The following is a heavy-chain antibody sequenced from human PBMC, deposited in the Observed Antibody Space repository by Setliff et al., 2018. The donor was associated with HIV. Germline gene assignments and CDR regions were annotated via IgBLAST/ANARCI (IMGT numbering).Heavy chain of an antibody. V-gene: IGHV3-21*01. D-gene: IGHD3-22*01. CDR3: ARDRASRGYYARFDH. CDR1: GFTFSNYN. Sequence: PSETLRLSCAASGFTFSNYNMNWVRQAPGKGLEWVSSISYDSRFIYHADSMKGRFTISRDNAKKLVYLQMNSLRAEDTAIYYCARDRASRGYYARFDHWGQGTLVTVSS. CDR2: ISYDSRFI. J-gene: IGHJ4*02.